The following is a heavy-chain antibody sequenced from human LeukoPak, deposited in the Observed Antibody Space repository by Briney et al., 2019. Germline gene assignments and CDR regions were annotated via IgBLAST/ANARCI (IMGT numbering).Heavy chain of an antibody. CDR1: GGSISSSSYY. CDR2: IYYSGST. Sequence: NPSETLSLTCTVSGGSISSSSYYWGWIRQPAGKGLEWIGSIYYSGSTYYNPSLKSRVTISVDTSKIQFSLKLSSVTAADTAVYYCARVWATYCYGSGSYSHFDYWGQGTLVTVSS. CDR3: ARVWATYCYGSGSYSHFDY. D-gene: IGHD3-10*01. J-gene: IGHJ4*02. V-gene: IGHV4-39*07.